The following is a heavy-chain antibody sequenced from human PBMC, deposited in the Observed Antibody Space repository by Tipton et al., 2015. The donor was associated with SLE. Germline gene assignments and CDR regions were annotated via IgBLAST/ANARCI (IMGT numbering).Heavy chain of an antibody. Sequence: TLSLTCAVYGGSFSGYNWSWIRQPPGKGLEWIGEINHSGSTNYNPSLKSRVTISVDTSKNQFSLKLSSVTAADTAVYYCARGGAVATIYYLDYWGQGTLVTVSS. V-gene: IGHV4-34*01. D-gene: IGHD5-12*01. J-gene: IGHJ4*02. CDR2: INHSGST. CDR3: ARGGAVATIYYLDY. CDR1: GGSFSGYN.